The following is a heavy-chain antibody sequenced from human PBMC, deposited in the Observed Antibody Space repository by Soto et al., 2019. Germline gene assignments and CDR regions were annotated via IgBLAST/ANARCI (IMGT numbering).Heavy chain of an antibody. CDR1: GFTFSSYG. D-gene: IGHD1-20*01. V-gene: IGHV3-30*18. J-gene: IGHJ4*02. CDR2: ISYDGSNK. CDR3: AKGNNWNDAEGRGPFDY. Sequence: QVQLVESGGGVVQPGRSLRLSCAASGFTFSSYGMHWVRQAPGKGLEWVAVISYDGSNKYYADSVKGRFTISRDNSKNTLYLQMNSLRAEDTAVYYCAKGNNWNDAEGRGPFDYWGQGTLVTVSS.